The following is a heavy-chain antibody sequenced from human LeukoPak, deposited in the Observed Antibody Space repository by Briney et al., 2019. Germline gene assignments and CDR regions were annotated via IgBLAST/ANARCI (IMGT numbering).Heavy chain of an antibody. V-gene: IGHV3-23*01. CDR1: GFTFSSYA. J-gene: IGHJ6*02. CDR3: AREVGYCSSTSCPYGMDV. Sequence: PGGSLRLSCAASGFTFSSYAMSWVRQAPGKGLEWVSAISGSGGSTYYADSVKGRFTISRDNSKNTLYLQMNSLRAEDTAVYYCAREVGYCSSTSCPYGMDVWGQGTTVTVSS. CDR2: ISGSGGST. D-gene: IGHD2-2*01.